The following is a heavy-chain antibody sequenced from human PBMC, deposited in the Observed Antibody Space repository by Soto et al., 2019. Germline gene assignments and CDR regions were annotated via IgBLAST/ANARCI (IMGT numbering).Heavy chain of an antibody. CDR2: ISYDGSNK. J-gene: IGHJ4*02. V-gene: IGHV3-30-3*01. CDR3: AREGEVPFDC. Sequence: QVQLVESGGGVVQPGRSLRLSCAASGFTFSSYAMHWVRQAPGKGLEWVAVISYDGSNKYYADSVKGRFTISRDNSKNPLYLQMNSLRAEDTAVYYCAREGEVPFDCWGQGTLVTVSS. CDR1: GFTFSSYA.